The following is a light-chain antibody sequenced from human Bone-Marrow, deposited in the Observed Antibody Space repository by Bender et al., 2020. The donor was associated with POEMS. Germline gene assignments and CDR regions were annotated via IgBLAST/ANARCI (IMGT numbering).Light chain of an antibody. CDR3: AAWDAVLSGGV. V-gene: IGLV1-44*01. CDR2: SDN. CDR1: NSNIGTNA. J-gene: IGLJ3*02. Sequence: QSVLTQPPSASGTPGQRVTISCSGSNSNIGTNAVNWYQQFPGTAPKLLIYSDNQLPSGVPDRFYAFKYGTTVSLAISGLQSDDEADYYCAAWDAVLSGGVFGGGPKLTVL.